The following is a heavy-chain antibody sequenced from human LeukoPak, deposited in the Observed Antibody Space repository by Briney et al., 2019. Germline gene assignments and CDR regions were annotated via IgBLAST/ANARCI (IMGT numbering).Heavy chain of an antibody. J-gene: IGHJ4*02. V-gene: IGHV1-69*13. D-gene: IGHD5-18*01. CDR3: ARGYSYGYGVDY. Sequence: ASVKVSCKASGGTFSSYAISWVRQAPGQGLEWMGGIIPIFGTANYAQKFQGRVTITADESTSTAYMELSSLRSEDTAVYYCARGYSYGYGVDYWGQGTLVTVSS. CDR1: GGTFSSYA. CDR2: IIPIFGTA.